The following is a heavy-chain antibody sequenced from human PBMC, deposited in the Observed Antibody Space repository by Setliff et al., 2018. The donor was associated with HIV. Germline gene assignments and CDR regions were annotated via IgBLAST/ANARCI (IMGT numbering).Heavy chain of an antibody. CDR3: ATRAYDSSGYLRSRVSGAAFDI. CDR2: FDPEYDKT. D-gene: IGHD3-22*01. V-gene: IGHV1-24*01. CDR1: GYALTELS. J-gene: IGHJ3*02. Sequence: ASVKVSCKVSGYALTELSIHWVRQAPGKGLEWMGGFDPEYDKTFYAQKFQGRVTMSEDTSTDTAYMELTSLRSEDTAVYYCATRAYDSSGYLRSRVSGAAFDIWGQGTMVTVSS.